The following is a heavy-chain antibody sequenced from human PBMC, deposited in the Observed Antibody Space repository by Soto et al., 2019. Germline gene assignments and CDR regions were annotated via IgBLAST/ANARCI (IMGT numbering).Heavy chain of an antibody. D-gene: IGHD3-9*01. CDR2: ISSSSSYI. Sequence: GGSLRLSCAASGFTFSSYSMNWVRQAPGKGLEWVSSISSSSSYIYYAYSVKGRFTISRDKANNSLYLQMNILRDDDAAVYYCARELGIGNYFDYWGQGTLVTVSS. V-gene: IGHV3-21*01. CDR3: ARELGIGNYFDY. J-gene: IGHJ4*02. CDR1: GFTFSSYS.